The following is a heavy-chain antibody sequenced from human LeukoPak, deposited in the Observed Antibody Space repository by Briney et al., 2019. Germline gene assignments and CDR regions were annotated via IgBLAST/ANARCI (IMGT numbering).Heavy chain of an antibody. Sequence: PGGSLRLSCAASGFSFSNYAMSWVRQAPARGPEWVSSITGGGETFYADSVKGQFTLSRDDSRNTVYLQLNNLRVEDTAIYYCAKANWVSNADAVWWGQGTQVTVSS. J-gene: IGHJ4*02. D-gene: IGHD1-1*01. CDR2: ITGGGET. CDR1: GFSFSNYA. CDR3: AKANWVSNADAVW. V-gene: IGHV3-23*01.